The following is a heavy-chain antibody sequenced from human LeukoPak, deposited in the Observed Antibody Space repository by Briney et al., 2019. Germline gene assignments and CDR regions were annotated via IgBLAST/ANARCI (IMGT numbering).Heavy chain of an antibody. CDR1: GYTFTSYY. J-gene: IGHJ4*02. Sequence: GASLKVSCKASGYTFTSYYIHWVRQAPGQGLEYMGIIRPSGSTAYAQKFQGRVTMTRDTSTSADYMELSSLRSEDTAVYYCAREGPETYNFDFWGQGTQVTVSS. CDR2: IRPSGST. CDR3: AREGPETYNFDF. V-gene: IGHV1-46*01. D-gene: IGHD5-18*01.